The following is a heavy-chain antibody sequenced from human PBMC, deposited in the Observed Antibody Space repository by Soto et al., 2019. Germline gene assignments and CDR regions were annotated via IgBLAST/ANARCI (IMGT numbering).Heavy chain of an antibody. CDR1: GFTFTNYW. Sequence: GGSLRLSCAASGFTFTNYWMYWVRQAPGKGPVWVSRINTYGRHTNYADSVEGRFTISRDNAKNTLWLQMNSLRVEDTAVYYCVRDGSDWGQGTLVTVSS. V-gene: IGHV3-74*01. CDR3: VRDGSD. D-gene: IGHD6-19*01. CDR2: INTYGRHT. J-gene: IGHJ4*02.